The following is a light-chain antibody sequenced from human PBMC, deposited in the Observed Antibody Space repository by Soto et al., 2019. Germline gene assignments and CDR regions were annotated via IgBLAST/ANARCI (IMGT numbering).Light chain of an antibody. CDR1: QNILYNSISKNY. CDR3: QQYYSTPPT. Sequence: DIVMTQSPDSLAVSLGERATINCKSSQNILYNSISKNYLAWYQQKPGQPPKLLIYWASTRESGVPDRFSGSGSGTDFTLTISSLQDEDVAVYYCQQYYSTPPTFGQGTKVEIK. V-gene: IGKV4-1*01. CDR2: WAS. J-gene: IGKJ1*01.